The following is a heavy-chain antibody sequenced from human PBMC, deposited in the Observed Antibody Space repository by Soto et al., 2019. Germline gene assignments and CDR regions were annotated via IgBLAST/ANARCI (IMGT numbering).Heavy chain of an antibody. V-gene: IGHV3-30*18. CDR3: AKDTRGYCSGNSCDYYGMDV. J-gene: IGHJ6*02. D-gene: IGHD2-2*01. CDR1: GFTFSSYG. Sequence: QVQLVESGGGVVQPGRSLRLSCAASGFTFSSYGMHWVRQAPGKGLEWVAVISYDGSNKYYADSVKGRFTISRDNSKNTXSXXMDSLRADDTAVNYCAKDTRGYCSGNSCDYYGMDVWGQGTTVTVSS. CDR2: ISYDGSNK.